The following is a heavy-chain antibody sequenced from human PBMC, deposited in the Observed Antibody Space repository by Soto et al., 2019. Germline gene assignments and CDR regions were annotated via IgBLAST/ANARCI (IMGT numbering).Heavy chain of an antibody. CDR1: GGSFSSSSYY. Sequence: SETLSLTCAVYGGSFSSSSYYWGWIRQPPGRGLEWIGSIYYSGSTYYNPSLKSRVTISVDTSKNQFSLKLSSVTAADTAVYYCARELTSPKYGMDVWGQGTTVTVSS. CDR2: IYYSGST. V-gene: IGHV4-39*02. J-gene: IGHJ6*02. CDR3: ARELTSPKYGMDV.